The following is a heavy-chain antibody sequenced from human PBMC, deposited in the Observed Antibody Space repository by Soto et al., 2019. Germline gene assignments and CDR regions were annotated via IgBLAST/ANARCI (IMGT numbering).Heavy chain of an antibody. Sequence: EVQLLESGGGLVQPGRSLRLSCAASGFTFSNYAMSWVRQAPGQGLDSVSAISGSGGTTYYADSVKGRFTISRDNSKNTLFLQMNSLRAEDAAVYYCARFFVETGSNSGWPWSFHYWVQGTLVSVSS. CDR2: ISGSGGTT. V-gene: IGHV3-23*01. J-gene: IGHJ4*02. D-gene: IGHD6-25*01. CDR1: GFTFSNYA. CDR3: ARFFVETGSNSGWPWSFHY.